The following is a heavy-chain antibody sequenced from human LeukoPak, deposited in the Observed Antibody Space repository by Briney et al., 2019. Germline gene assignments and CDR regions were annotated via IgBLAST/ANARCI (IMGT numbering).Heavy chain of an antibody. Sequence: GGSLRLSCAASGFTFSSYGMHWVRQASGKGLEWVAVISYDGSNKYYADSVKGRFTISRDNSKNTLYLQMNSLRAEDTAVYYCAKGDGYNSYFDYWGQGTLVTVSS. CDR2: ISYDGSNK. V-gene: IGHV3-30*18. D-gene: IGHD5-24*01. CDR3: AKGDGYNSYFDY. CDR1: GFTFSSYG. J-gene: IGHJ4*02.